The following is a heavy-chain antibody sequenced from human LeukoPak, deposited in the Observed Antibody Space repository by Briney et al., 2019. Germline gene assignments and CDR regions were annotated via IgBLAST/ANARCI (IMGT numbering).Heavy chain of an antibody. J-gene: IGHJ4*02. CDR1: GGTFSSYA. V-gene: IGHV1-69*05. D-gene: IGHD5-24*01. CDR2: IIPIFGTA. CDR3: ARDDGYNLVEGY. Sequence: SVKVSCKASGGTFSSYAISWVRQAPGQGLEWMGRIIPIFGTANYTQKFQGRVTITTDESTSTAYMELSSLRSEDTAVYYCARDDGYNLVEGYWGQGTLVTVSS.